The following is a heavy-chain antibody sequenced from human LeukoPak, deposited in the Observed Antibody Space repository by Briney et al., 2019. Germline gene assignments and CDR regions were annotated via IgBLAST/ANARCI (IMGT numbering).Heavy chain of an antibody. J-gene: IGHJ6*02. CDR3: ARGRIVVVTAIRYYYYGMDV. CDR1: GGSFSGYY. V-gene: IGHV4-34*01. CDR2: INHSGST. D-gene: IGHD2-21*02. Sequence: SETLSLTCAVYGGSFSGYYWSWIRQPPGKGLEWIGEINHSGSTNYNPSLKSRVTISVDTSKNQFSLKLSSVTAADTAVYYCARGRIVVVTAIRYYYYGMDVWGQGTTVTGSS.